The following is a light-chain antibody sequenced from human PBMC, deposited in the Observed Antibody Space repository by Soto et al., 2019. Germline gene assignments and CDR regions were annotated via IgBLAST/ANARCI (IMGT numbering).Light chain of an antibody. J-gene: IGLJ3*02. CDR1: SSDVGDYNY. CDR2: EVS. CDR3: SSYAVSNTHWV. Sequence: QSVLTQPPSASGSPGQSVTISCTGTSSDVGDYNYVSWYQQHPGKAPKLMIYEVSKRPSGVPDRFSGSKSGNTASLTVSGLEAEDAADYHCSSYAVSNTHWVFGGGTKLTVL. V-gene: IGLV2-8*01.